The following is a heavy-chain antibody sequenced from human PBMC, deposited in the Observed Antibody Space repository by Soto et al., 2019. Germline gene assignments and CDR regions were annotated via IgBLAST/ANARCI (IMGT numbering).Heavy chain of an antibody. V-gene: IGHV3-7*01. CDR1: GFTFSSYW. Sequence: EVQLVESGGGLVQPGGSLRLSCAASGFTFSSYWMSWVRQAPGKGLEWVASIQHDGSEKYFVDSVKGRFTISRDNAKNSLYLQMNSLRAEDTALYYCATAHQWNSAKYCFDYWGQGTLVTVSS. D-gene: IGHD1-7*01. J-gene: IGHJ4*02. CDR2: IQHDGSEK. CDR3: ATAHQWNSAKYCFDY.